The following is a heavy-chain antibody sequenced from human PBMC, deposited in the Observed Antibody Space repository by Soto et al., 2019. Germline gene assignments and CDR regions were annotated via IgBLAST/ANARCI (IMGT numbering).Heavy chain of an antibody. V-gene: IGHV4-59*01. CDR3: ARTALGWFDP. D-gene: IGHD2-21*02. CDR2: IFYSGST. Sequence: SETLSLTCSVSGGSISSYYWSWIRQPPGKGLEWVGYIFYSGSTNQNPSLKSRVTISVDTSKNQFSLKLSSVTAADTAVYYCARTALGWFDPWGQGTLVTVSS. J-gene: IGHJ5*02. CDR1: GGSISSYY.